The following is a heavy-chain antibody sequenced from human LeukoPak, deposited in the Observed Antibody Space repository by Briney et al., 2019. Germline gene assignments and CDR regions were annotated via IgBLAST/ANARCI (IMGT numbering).Heavy chain of an antibody. D-gene: IGHD3-3*01. CDR2: ISGSGGST. Sequence: GGSLRLSCAASGFTFSSYSMNWVRQAPGKGLEWVSAISGSGGSTYYADSVKGRFTISRDNSKNTLYLQMNSLRAEDTAVYYCAKSTRAYDFWTTVPFYWGQGTLVTVSS. V-gene: IGHV3-23*01. J-gene: IGHJ4*02. CDR1: GFTFSSYS. CDR3: AKSTRAYDFWTTVPFY.